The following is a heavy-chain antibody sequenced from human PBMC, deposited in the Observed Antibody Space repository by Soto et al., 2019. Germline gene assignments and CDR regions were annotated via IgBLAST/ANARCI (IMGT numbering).Heavy chain of an antibody. J-gene: IGHJ5*02. V-gene: IGHV1-18*01. CDR2: ISPYSSYT. CDR1: GYTFISNG. D-gene: IGHD6-13*01. CDR3: ARNTSAAAGTFDP. Sequence: QVQLVQSGAEVKKPGASVKVSCKASGYTFISNGISWVRQAPGQGLEWMGWISPYSSYTNYAQKFQGRVTMSTDTSTSTAYLERKSLKSDDTAVYYCARNTSAAAGTFDPWGQGTLVTVSS.